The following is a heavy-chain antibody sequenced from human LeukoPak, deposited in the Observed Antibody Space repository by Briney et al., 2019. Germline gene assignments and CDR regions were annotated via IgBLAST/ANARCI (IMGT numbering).Heavy chain of an antibody. Sequence: KPSETLSLTCTVSGGSISSGSYYWSWIRQPAGKGLEWIGRIYTSGSTNYNPSLKSRVTISVDTSKNQFSLKLSSVTAADTAVYYCAKGYFDYWGQGTLVTVSS. V-gene: IGHV4-61*02. CDR2: IYTSGST. J-gene: IGHJ4*02. CDR1: GGSISSGSYY. CDR3: AKGYFDY.